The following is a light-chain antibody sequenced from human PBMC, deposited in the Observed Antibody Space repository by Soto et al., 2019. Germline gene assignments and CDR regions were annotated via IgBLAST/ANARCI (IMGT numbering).Light chain of an antibody. CDR1: QSVSRN. Sequence: DIVMTQSPATLSVSPGERATLSCRASQSVSRNLAWYQQKPGQAPRLLIYGASTRATGIPARFSGSGSGTEFTLTISSLQSEDFAVYYCHQYNNWPPYTFGQGTKLEIK. J-gene: IGKJ2*01. CDR3: HQYNNWPPYT. CDR2: GAS. V-gene: IGKV3-15*01.